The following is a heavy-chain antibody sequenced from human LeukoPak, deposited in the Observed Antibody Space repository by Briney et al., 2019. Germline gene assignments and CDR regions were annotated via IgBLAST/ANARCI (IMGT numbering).Heavy chain of an antibody. V-gene: IGHV4-39*01. J-gene: IGHJ6*03. D-gene: IGHD2-8*01. Sequence: SETLSLTCTVSGGSISSSRYYWGWIRQPPGKGLEWIGSIYYSGSTYYNPSLKSRVTISVDTSKNQFSLKLSSVTAADAAVYYCARHSRVRRIVLMAPYYYYMDVWGKGTTVTVSS. CDR1: GGSISSSRYY. CDR2: IYYSGST. CDR3: ARHSRVRRIVLMAPYYYYMDV.